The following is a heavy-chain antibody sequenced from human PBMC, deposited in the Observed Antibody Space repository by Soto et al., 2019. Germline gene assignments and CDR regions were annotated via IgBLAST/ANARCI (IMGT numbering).Heavy chain of an antibody. CDR2: IFHNGNT. J-gene: IGHJ4*02. V-gene: IGHV4-4*02. CDR1: GGSIKTNVW. D-gene: IGHD3-10*01. Sequence: SETLSLTCTVSGGSIKTNVWWSWVRQPPGKGLEWIGEIFHNGNTYYNPSLQSRVTMSVDKSKNQFSLMLTSVTAADTAMYYCARDAAVPGEADRFDYWGQGILVTVSS. CDR3: ARDAAVPGEADRFDY.